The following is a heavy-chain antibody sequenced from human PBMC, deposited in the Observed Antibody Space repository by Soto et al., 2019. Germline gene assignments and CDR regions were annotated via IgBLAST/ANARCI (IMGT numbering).Heavy chain of an antibody. J-gene: IGHJ2*01. CDR1: GGSFSGFY. CDR2: INHSGSS. V-gene: IGHV4-34*01. CDR3: ARMAGPWYFDL. Sequence: TLSLTCAVHGGSFSGFYWTWIRQPPGKGLEWIGEINHSGSSNYNPPLKSRVTMSLDTSRNQFSLSLNSVTAADTAVYYCARMAGPWYFDLWGRGTLVTAPQ.